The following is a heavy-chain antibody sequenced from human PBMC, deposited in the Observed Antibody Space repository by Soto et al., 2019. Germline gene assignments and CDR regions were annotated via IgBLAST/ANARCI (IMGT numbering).Heavy chain of an antibody. CDR2: IYYSGSA. J-gene: IGHJ4*02. CDR1: GGSISSRGYY. D-gene: IGHD1-26*01. CDR3: ARGSRRFDY. Sequence: SETLSLTCSVSGGSISSRGYYWSWIRQYPGKGLEWIGYIYYSGSAYYNPSLKSRVTISLDTSKNHFSLKLSSVTAADTAVYYCARGSRRFDYWGQGTLV. V-gene: IGHV4-31*03.